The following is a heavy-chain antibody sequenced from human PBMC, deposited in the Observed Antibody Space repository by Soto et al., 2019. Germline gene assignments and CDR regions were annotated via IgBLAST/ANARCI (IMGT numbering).Heavy chain of an antibody. CDR1: GGSLSGYY. J-gene: IGHJ6*02. Sequence: QVHLQHWGAGLLKPSETLYLTCAVNGGSLSGYYWSWIRQPPGKGLEWIGEINHSGSTNYNPSLKSRVTILVDTSKNQLSLILTSMTAADTGVYYCARGNFGDLVGVAGARRYYPNALDVWGQGTTVSVSS. CDR3: ARGNFGDLVGVAGARRYYPNALDV. D-gene: IGHD6-19*01. V-gene: IGHV4-34*01. CDR2: INHSGST.